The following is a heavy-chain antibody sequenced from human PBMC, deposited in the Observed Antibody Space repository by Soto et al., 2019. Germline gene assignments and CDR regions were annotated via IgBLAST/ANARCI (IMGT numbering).Heavy chain of an antibody. Sequence: GGSLRLSCAASGFTFSSYWMHWVRQAPGKGLVWVSRINSDASSTGYADSVKGRFTISRDNAKNTLYLQMNGLRAEDSAMYYCARVTAYYTNSYYYYGLDVWGQGTTVTVSS. D-gene: IGHD3-9*01. CDR3: ARVTAYYTNSYYYYGLDV. V-gene: IGHV3-74*01. J-gene: IGHJ6*02. CDR2: INSDASST. CDR1: GFTFSSYW.